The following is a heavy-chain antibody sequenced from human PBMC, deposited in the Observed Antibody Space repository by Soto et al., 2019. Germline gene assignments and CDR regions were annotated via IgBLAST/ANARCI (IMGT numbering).Heavy chain of an antibody. CDR3: AANWNFGLNF. D-gene: IGHD1-1*01. Sequence: GGSLRLSCVASGFDFSDFHISWVRQAPGKGLEWISYISSSLGHTDYAESVKGRFTISRDNAKSSVFLGMSDLRSDDTAVYYCAANWNFGLNFWGQGTLVTVSS. V-gene: IGHV3-11*03. CDR1: GFDFSDFH. CDR2: ISSSLGHT. J-gene: IGHJ4*02.